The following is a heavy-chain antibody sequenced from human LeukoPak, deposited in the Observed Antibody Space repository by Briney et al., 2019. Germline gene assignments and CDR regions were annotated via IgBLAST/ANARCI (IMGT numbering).Heavy chain of an antibody. CDR3: ARDMGYLLPSGETETRGAFDI. Sequence: SETLSLTCTVSGGSIREYFWSWIRQPAGKGLEWVGRIYESGSFNYNPSLTRRVSMSVDTSLNQISLQLSSVTAADTAVYYCARDMGYLLPSGETETRGAFDIWGQGTRVTVSS. J-gene: IGHJ3*02. D-gene: IGHD2-15*01. CDR2: IYESGSF. V-gene: IGHV4-4*07. CDR1: GGSIREYF.